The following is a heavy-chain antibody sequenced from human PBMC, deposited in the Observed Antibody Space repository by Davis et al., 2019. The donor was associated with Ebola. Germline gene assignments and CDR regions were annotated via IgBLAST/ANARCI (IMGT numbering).Heavy chain of an antibody. V-gene: IGHV1-3*01. CDR1: GYRFIDYT. Sequence: ASVKVSCKASGYRFIDYTMHWVRQAPGQKLEWMGWFNAGNGDSGSSQNFQGRVTITTDTSASTGYMELSSLIYDDTAVYYCARRQLGSYKYGFDVWGQGTTVTVSS. D-gene: IGHD6-6*01. J-gene: IGHJ6*02. CDR3: ARRQLGSYKYGFDV. CDR2: FNAGNGDS.